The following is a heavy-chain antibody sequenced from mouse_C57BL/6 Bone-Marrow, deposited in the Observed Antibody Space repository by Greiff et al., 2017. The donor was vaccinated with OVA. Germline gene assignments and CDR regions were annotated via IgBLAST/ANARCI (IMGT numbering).Heavy chain of an antibody. J-gene: IGHJ2*01. CDR1: GFTFSSYA. CDR2: ISDGGSYT. CDR3: ARGYSNYGY. Sequence: EVMLVESGGGLVKPGGSLKLSCAASGFTFSSYAMSWVRQTPEKRLEWVATISDGGSYTYYPDNVKGRFTISRDNAKNNLYLQMSHLKSEDTAMYYCARGYSNYGYWGQGTTLTVSS. V-gene: IGHV5-4*03. D-gene: IGHD2-5*01.